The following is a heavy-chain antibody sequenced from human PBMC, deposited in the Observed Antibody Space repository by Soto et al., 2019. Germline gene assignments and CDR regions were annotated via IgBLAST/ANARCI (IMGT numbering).Heavy chain of an antibody. J-gene: IGHJ4*02. D-gene: IGHD3-10*01. Sequence: PGGSLRLSCAASGFTFSSYGMHWVRQAPGKGLEWVAVISYDGSNKYYADSVKGRFTISRDNSKNTLYLQMNSLRAEDTAVYYCAKDPTSALLWFGEFDYWGQGTLVTVSS. CDR3: AKDPTSALLWFGEFDY. V-gene: IGHV3-30*18. CDR2: ISYDGSNK. CDR1: GFTFSSYG.